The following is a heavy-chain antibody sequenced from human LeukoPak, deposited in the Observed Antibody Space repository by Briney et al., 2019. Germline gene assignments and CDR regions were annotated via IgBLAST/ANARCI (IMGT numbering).Heavy chain of an antibody. CDR1: GFTFGDYY. Sequence: PGGSLRLSCAASGFTFGDYYMSWIRQAPGKGLEWVSYISSSGSTIYYADSVKGRFTISRDNAKNSLYLQMNSLRAEDTAVYYCARDRGSSGWCYYGMDVWGQGTTVTVSS. CDR3: ARDRGSSGWCYYGMDV. D-gene: IGHD6-19*01. CDR2: ISSSGSTI. V-gene: IGHV3-11*01. J-gene: IGHJ6*02.